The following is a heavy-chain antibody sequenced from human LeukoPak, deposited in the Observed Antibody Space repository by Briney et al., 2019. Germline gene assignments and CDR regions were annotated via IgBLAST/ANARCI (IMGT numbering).Heavy chain of an antibody. J-gene: IGHJ5*02. CDR1: GGSISSGDYY. Sequence: SQTLSLTCTVSGGSISSGDYYWSWIRQPPGKGLEWIGEINHSGSTNYNPSLKSRVTISVDTSKNQFSLKLSSVTAADTAVYYCASGAPAATFDPWGQGTLVTVSS. CDR2: INHSGST. D-gene: IGHD2-2*01. V-gene: IGHV4-30-4*01. CDR3: ASGAPAATFDP.